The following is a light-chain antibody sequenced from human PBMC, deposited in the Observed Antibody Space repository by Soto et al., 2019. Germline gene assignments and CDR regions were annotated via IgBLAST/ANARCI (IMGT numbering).Light chain of an antibody. CDR1: QSISSF. CDR3: QQSYSNPVT. V-gene: IGKV1-39*01. CDR2: AAS. J-gene: IGKJ4*01. Sequence: DIQMTQSPSSLSASVGDRVTITCRAGQSISSFLNWYQQKPGKAPKLLIYAASTLQSGVPLRFSGSESGTDFTLTISSLQPEDFATYYCQQSYSNPVTFGGGTKVEIK.